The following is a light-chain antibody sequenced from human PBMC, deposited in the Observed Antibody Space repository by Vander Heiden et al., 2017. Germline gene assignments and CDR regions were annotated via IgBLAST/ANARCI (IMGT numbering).Light chain of an antibody. CDR2: RNN. J-gene: IGLJ3*02. CDR1: SSNIGGNY. V-gene: IGLV1-47*01. Sequence: QSVLTQAPSASGTPGQRVTISCSGSSSNIGGNYVSWYHQLPGTAPNLLIYRNNQRPSGVPDRFSGSKSGTSASLAISGLRSEDEADYYCAAWDDSLSGWVFGGGTKLTVL. CDR3: AAWDDSLSGWV.